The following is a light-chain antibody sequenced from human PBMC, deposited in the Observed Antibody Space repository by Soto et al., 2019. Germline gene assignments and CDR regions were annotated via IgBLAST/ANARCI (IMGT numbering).Light chain of an antibody. Sequence: EIVLTQSPGTLSLSLGERATLSCRASQSVSSDSLAWYQQKPGQAPRLLIYGTSSRATGIPDRFSGSGSGTDFTLTISRLEPEDFAVYYCHQYGSSPLYTFGQGTKLEIK. J-gene: IGKJ2*01. CDR1: QSVSSDS. V-gene: IGKV3-20*01. CDR3: HQYGSSPLYT. CDR2: GTS.